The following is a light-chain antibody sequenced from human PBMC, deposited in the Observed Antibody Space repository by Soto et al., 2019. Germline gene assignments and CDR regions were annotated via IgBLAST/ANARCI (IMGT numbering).Light chain of an antibody. Sequence: QPVLTQPPSVSGAPGQRVTISCTGSSSNIGAGYDVHWYQQLPGTDPKRLIYGHTHRPSGVPDRFSGSKSGTSASLAITGLQAEDEADYYCQSYDSSLSGWVFGGGTKLTVL. V-gene: IGLV1-40*01. CDR3: QSYDSSLSGWV. CDR1: SSNIGAGYD. J-gene: IGLJ2*01. CDR2: GHT.